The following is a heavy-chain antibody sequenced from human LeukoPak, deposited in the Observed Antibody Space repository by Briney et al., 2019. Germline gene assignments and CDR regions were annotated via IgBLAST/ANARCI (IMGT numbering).Heavy chain of an antibody. CDR3: AKPRTTGLGWAQFDY. CDR2: FDGNGPNT. J-gene: IGHJ4*02. D-gene: IGHD2-8*02. CDR1: GFTFSSFA. Sequence: GSLRPSCAASGFTFSSFAMTWVRQAPGKGLEWVSGFDGNGPNTYYADSVKGRWTISRDNSRNTLYLEMNSLRPEDTAIYYCAKPRTTGLGWAQFDYWGQGSLVTVSS. V-gene: IGHV3-23*01.